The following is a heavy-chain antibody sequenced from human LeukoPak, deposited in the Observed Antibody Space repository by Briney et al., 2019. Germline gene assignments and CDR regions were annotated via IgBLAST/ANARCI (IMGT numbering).Heavy chain of an antibody. CDR2: IYSGGST. CDR3: ARVSGNFNWFDP. CDR1: GFTVSSNY. V-gene: IGHV3-53*01. Sequence: GGSLRLSCAASGFTVSSNYMNWVRQAPGKGLEWVSVIYSGGSTYYADSVKGRFTISRDNSKNTLYLQMNSLRAEDTAVYCCARVSGNFNWFDPWGQGTLVTVSS. J-gene: IGHJ5*02. D-gene: IGHD4-23*01.